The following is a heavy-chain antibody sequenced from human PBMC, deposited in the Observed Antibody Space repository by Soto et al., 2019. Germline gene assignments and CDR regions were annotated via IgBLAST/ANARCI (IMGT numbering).Heavy chain of an antibody. Sequence: EVQLLESGGGLVQPGGSLRLSCTASGFTFSNCAMNWVRQAPGKGLEWVSAISGSGGSTYYADYVKGRFTISRDNSKNTVSPQINSLTAEDTAVYFCAKMSLWFGEFFPYYFDYWGQGTLVTVSS. CDR2: ISGSGGST. D-gene: IGHD3-10*01. V-gene: IGHV3-23*01. J-gene: IGHJ4*02. CDR3: AKMSLWFGEFFPYYFDY. CDR1: GFTFSNCA.